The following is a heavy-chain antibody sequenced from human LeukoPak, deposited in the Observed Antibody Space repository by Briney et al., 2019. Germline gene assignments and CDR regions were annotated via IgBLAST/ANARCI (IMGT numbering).Heavy chain of an antibody. J-gene: IGHJ2*01. CDR2: IYYSGST. CDR3: AGLTTTACYFDL. CDR1: GGSISSYY. D-gene: IGHD1-26*01. Sequence: SETLSLTCTVSGGSISSYYWSWIRQPPGKGLEWIGYIYYSGSTNYNPSLKSRVTISVDTSKNQFSLKVSSVTAADTAVYYCAGLTTTACYFDLWGRGTLVTVSS. V-gene: IGHV4-59*12.